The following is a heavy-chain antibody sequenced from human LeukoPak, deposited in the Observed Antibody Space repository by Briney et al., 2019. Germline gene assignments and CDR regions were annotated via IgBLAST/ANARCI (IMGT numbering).Heavy chain of an antibody. D-gene: IGHD5-12*01. CDR1: GGSISSGGYY. J-gene: IGHJ4*02. CDR3: ARFYSGYADEIDY. CDR2: IYYSGST. Sequence: SETLSLTCTVSGGSISSGGYYWSWIRQHPGKGLEWIGYIYYSGSTYYNPSLKSRVTISVDTSKNQFSLKLSSVTAAGTAVYYCARFYSGYADEIDYWGQGTLVTVSS. V-gene: IGHV4-31*03.